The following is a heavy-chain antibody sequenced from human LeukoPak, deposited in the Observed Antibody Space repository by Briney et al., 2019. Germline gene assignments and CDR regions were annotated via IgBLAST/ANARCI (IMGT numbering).Heavy chain of an antibody. J-gene: IGHJ4*02. CDR2: IYHSGST. CDR1: GGSISSGGYS. CDR3: AGNELKRGDDY. D-gene: IGHD1-1*01. V-gene: IGHV4-30-2*01. Sequence: SQTLSLTCAVTGGSISSGGYSWSWIRQPPGKGLEWIGYIYHSGSTYYNPSLKSRVTISVDRSKNQFSLKLSSVTAADTAVYYCAGNELKRGDDYWGQGTLVTVSS.